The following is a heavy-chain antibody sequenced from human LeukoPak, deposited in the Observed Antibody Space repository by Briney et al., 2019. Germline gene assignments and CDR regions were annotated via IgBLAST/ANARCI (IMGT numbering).Heavy chain of an antibody. D-gene: IGHD4-23*01. CDR3: AKSWGYAANSLHIIH. CDR2: IYITGST. V-gene: IGHV4-61*02. J-gene: IGHJ1*01. CDR1: GDSIRSGSFH. Sequence: SQTLSLTCSVSGDSIRSGSFHWNWIRQPAGKGLELIGRIYITGSTDYNPSLRSRVTMSVDTSNNQFSLKLTSVTAADTAVYYCAKSWGYAANSLHIIHWGQGARVIVSA.